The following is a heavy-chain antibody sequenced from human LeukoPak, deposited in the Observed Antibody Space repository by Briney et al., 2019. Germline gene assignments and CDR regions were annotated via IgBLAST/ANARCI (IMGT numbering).Heavy chain of an antibody. Sequence: GGSLRLSCAASGFTFSSYAMSWVRQAPGTGLEWVSGIGGSGAATYYADSVKGRFTISRDNSKNTLYLQMNSLRAEDTAVYYCAKDFSYGSGSYGGGDYWGQGTLVTVSS. D-gene: IGHD3-10*01. CDR2: IGGSGAAT. CDR3: AKDFSYGSGSYGGGDY. J-gene: IGHJ4*02. CDR1: GFTFSSYA. V-gene: IGHV3-23*01.